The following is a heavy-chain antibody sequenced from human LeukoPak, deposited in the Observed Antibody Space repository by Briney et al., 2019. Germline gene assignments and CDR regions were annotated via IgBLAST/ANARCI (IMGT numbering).Heavy chain of an antibody. V-gene: IGHV3-30*02. CDR1: GFTFSSYG. CDR2: IRYDGSNK. D-gene: IGHD3-10*01. Sequence: GGSLRLSCAASGFTFSSYGMHWVRQAPGKGLEGVAFIRYDGSNKYYADSVKGRFTISRDNSKNTLYLQMNSLRAEDTAVYYCAKGPGLTHGSGSPDYWGQGTLVTVSS. CDR3: AKGPGLTHGSGSPDY. J-gene: IGHJ4*02.